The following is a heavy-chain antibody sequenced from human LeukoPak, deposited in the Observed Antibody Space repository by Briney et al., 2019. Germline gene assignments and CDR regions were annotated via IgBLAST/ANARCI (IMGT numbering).Heavy chain of an antibody. V-gene: IGHV3-30-3*01. CDR2: ISYDGSNK. Sequence: PGGSLRLSCAASGFTFSSYAMHWVRQAPGKGLEWVAVISYDGSNKYYADSVKGRFTISRDNSKNTLYLQMNSLRAEDTAVYDCARVSIAALADGMDVWGQGTTVTVSS. CDR3: ARVSIAALADGMDV. CDR1: GFTFSSYA. D-gene: IGHD6-6*01. J-gene: IGHJ6*02.